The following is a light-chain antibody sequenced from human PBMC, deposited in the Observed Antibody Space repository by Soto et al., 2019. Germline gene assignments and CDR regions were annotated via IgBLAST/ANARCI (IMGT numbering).Light chain of an antibody. V-gene: IGKV2-28*01. CDR2: LGF. CDR3: MQALLHPYT. J-gene: IGKJ2*01. CDR1: QRLLHSNGNIF. Sequence: EIVMTQSPPSLTVTPGEPASISCSSSQRLLHSNGNIFLDWYLQRPGQSPQLLIYLGFNRASGVPDRVSGSVACTALTLTISRVEAEDVGVYYCMQALLHPYTCGQGTQLEIK.